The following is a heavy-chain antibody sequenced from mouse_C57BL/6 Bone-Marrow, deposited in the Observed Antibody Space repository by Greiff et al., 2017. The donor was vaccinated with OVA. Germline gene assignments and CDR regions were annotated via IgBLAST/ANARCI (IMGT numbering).Heavy chain of an antibody. CDR3: LKDSAWFAY. V-gene: IGHV1-55*01. D-gene: IGHD1-3*01. CDR2: IYPGSGST. Sequence: QVQLQQPGAELVKPGASVQMSCQASGYTFTSYWITWVKQRHGQGLEWIGDIYPGSGSTNYHEKFKSKATLTVDTSSSTAYMQLSSLTSEDSAVDYWLKDSAWFAYWGQGTLVTVSA. CDR1: GYTFTSYW. J-gene: IGHJ3*01.